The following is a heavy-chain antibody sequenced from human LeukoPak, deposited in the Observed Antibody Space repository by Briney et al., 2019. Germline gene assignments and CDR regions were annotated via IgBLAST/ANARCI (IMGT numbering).Heavy chain of an antibody. CDR3: VRQKFDHGNLDY. Sequence: PGGSLRLSCAATGFTLSRHAMHWVRQATGKGLEWVSAIGIAGDTFYPASVKGRFTISRDNAKNSFYLQMNSLRAEDTAVYYCVRQKFDHGNLDYWGQGTLVTVSS. CDR1: GFTLSRHA. CDR2: IGIAGDT. V-gene: IGHV3-13*01. D-gene: IGHD1-14*01. J-gene: IGHJ4*02.